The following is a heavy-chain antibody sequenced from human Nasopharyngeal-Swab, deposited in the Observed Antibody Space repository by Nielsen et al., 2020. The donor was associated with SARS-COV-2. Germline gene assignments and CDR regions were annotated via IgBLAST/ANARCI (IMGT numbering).Heavy chain of an antibody. D-gene: IGHD3-3*01. CDR2: ISGSGGST. CDR1: GFTLSVYS. Sequence: GGSLRLSCAASGFTLSVYSMNWVPQAPGKGLEWVSAISGSGGSTYYADSVKGRFTISRDNSKNTLYLQMNSLRAEDTAVYYCAKRVDFIDYWGQGTLVTVSS. CDR3: AKRVDFIDY. J-gene: IGHJ4*02. V-gene: IGHV3-23*01.